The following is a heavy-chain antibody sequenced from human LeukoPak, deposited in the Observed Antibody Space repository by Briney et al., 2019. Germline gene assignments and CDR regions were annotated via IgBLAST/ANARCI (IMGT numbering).Heavy chain of an antibody. D-gene: IGHD6-13*01. Sequence: GGSLRLSCAASGFIFSRYTMNWVRQAPGKGLEYVSAISNSGGSTYYANSVKGRFTISRDNSENTLYLQMGSLRGEDMAVYYCARGLITGAAGTYYYYGMDVWGQGTTVTVSS. CDR3: ARGLITGAAGTYYYYGMDV. CDR1: GFIFSRYT. V-gene: IGHV3-64*01. CDR2: ISNSGGST. J-gene: IGHJ6*02.